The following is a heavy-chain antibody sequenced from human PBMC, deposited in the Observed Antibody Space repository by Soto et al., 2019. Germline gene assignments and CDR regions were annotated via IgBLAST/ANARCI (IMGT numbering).Heavy chain of an antibody. D-gene: IGHD7-27*01. CDR2: ISYDGSNK. CDR1: GFTFSSYA. V-gene: IGHV3-30*04. J-gene: IGHJ3*02. CDR3: ARDPIKLGMGDDAFDI. Sequence: GGSLRLSCAASGFTFSSYAMHWVRQAPGKGLEWVAVISYDGSNKYYADSVKGRFTISRDNSKNTLYLQMNSLRAEDTAVYYCARDPIKLGMGDDAFDIWGQGTMVTVSS.